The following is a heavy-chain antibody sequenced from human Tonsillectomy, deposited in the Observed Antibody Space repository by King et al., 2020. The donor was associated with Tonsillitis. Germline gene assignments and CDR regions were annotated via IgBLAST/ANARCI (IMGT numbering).Heavy chain of an antibody. J-gene: IGHJ4*02. CDR3: ARVRGSVVVVVDY. Sequence: LQLQESGPGLVKPSETLSLTCAVSGNSISSGHYWGWIRQPPGKGLEWIGAIHNSGTTYYNPSLKSRVTISVATSKNQFSLKLTSVTAADTAVYYCARVRGSVVVVVDYWGQGTLVTVSS. CDR2: IHNSGTT. CDR1: GNSISSGHY. V-gene: IGHV4-38-2*01. D-gene: IGHD2-15*01.